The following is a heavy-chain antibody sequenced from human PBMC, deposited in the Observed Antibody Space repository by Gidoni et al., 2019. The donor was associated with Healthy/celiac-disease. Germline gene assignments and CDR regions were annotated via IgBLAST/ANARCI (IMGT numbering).Heavy chain of an antibody. CDR2: ISWNSGSI. CDR3: AKEDSDYGGIFDY. D-gene: IGHD4-17*01. J-gene: IGHJ4*02. V-gene: IGHV3-9*01. CDR1: VFTFDDYA. Sequence: EVQLVVSGGGLVQPVRSLRLSCSASVFTFDDYAMHWVRQAPGKGLEWVSGISWNSGSIGYADSVKGRFTISRDNAKNSLYLQMNSLRAEDTALYYCAKEDSDYGGIFDYWGQGTLVTVSS.